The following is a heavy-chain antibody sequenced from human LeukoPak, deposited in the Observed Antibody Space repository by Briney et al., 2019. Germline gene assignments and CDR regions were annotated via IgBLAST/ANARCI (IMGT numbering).Heavy chain of an antibody. CDR2: IHHSGST. CDR1: SGSISTSNYY. CDR3: AREGGFGGAARPSKLFDY. J-gene: IGHJ4*02. Sequence: SETLSLTCTVSSGSISTSNYYWGWIRQPPGKGLEWIGSIHHSGSTYYNPSLKSRVTISVDTSKNQFSLKLSSVTAADTAVYYCAREGGFGGAARPSKLFDYWGQGTLVTVSS. D-gene: IGHD6-6*01. V-gene: IGHV4-39*07.